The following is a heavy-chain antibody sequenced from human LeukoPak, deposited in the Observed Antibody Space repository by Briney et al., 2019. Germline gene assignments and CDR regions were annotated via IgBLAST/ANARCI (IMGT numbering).Heavy chain of an antibody. D-gene: IGHD6-13*01. J-gene: IGHJ5*02. Sequence: GVALRLSCAASGCRFSSYEMYWLRQAPREGREGVSEDSSNGCTIYYEHSLKGRVTISRDSSKNQVSLQLNTLVAEDTAVDYCSRIYSSIRRGWFDPWGQGTLVTVSS. CDR2: DSSNGCTI. CDR3: SRIYSSIRRGWFDP. CDR1: GCRFSSYE. V-gene: IGHV3-48*03.